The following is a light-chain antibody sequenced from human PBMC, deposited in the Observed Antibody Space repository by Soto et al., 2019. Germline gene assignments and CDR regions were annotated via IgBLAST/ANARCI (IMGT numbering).Light chain of an antibody. J-gene: IGKJ4*01. CDR3: QQRSNWEGLT. V-gene: IGKV3-11*01. CDR1: QSVSNY. Sequence: EIVLTQSPATLSLSPGERVTLSCRASQSVSNYLAWYQQTRGQAPRLLIYDASNRATGIPARFSGSGSGTDFTLTISSLEPEDFAVYYCQQRSNWEGLTFGGGTKVELK. CDR2: DAS.